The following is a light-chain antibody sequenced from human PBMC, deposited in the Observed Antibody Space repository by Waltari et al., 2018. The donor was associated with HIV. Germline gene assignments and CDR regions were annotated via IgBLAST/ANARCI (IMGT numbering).Light chain of an antibody. CDR2: GAS. CDR3: PQRSNWPIT. V-gene: IGKV3-11*01. CDR1: QSVSTY. J-gene: IGKJ5*01. Sequence: EIVLTQSPATLSLSPGERATLSCRASQSVSTYLAWYQQKPGQAPRLLIYGASSRATGIPARFSGSGSGTDFTLTISSLEPGDFGVYYCPQRSNWPITFGQGTRLEIK.